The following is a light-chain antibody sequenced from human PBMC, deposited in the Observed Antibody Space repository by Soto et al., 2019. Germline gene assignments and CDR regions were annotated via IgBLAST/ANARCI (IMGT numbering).Light chain of an antibody. CDR1: SPYIGAGYD. Sequence: QSVLTQPPSVSGAPGQGVTISCTGGSPYIGAGYDVHWYQQLPGTAPKLLIYANTNRPSGVPDRFSGSKSGTSASLVITGLQAEDEADYYCQSYDDSLGGHVIFGGGTKLTVL. V-gene: IGLV1-40*01. CDR2: ANT. J-gene: IGLJ2*01. CDR3: QSYDDSLGGHVI.